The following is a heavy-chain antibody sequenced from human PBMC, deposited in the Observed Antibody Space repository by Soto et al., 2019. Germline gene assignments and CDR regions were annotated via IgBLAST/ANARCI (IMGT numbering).Heavy chain of an antibody. J-gene: IGHJ3*02. Sequence: AYNGNTNYAQKLQGRVTMTTDTSTSTAYMELRSLRSDDTAVYYCARDPDVGAVAGTLDAFDIWGQGTMVTVSS. CDR2: AYNGNT. CDR3: ARDPDVGAVAGTLDAFDI. V-gene: IGHV1-18*01. D-gene: IGHD6-19*01.